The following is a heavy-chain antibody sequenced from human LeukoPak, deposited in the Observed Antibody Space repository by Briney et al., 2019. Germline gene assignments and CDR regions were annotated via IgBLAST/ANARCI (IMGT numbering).Heavy chain of an antibody. D-gene: IGHD3-10*01. CDR1: GFTFSSYA. Sequence: GSLRLSCAASGFTFSSYAMHWVRQAPGKGLEWVAVISYDGSNKYYADSVKGRFTISRDNSKNTLYLQMNSLRAEDTAVYYCARGGRSFDYWGQGTLVTVSS. CDR3: ARGGRSFDY. V-gene: IGHV3-30-3*01. CDR2: ISYDGSNK. J-gene: IGHJ4*02.